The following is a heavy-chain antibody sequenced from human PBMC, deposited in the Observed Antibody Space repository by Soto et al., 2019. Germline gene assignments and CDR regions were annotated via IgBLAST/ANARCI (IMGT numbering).Heavy chain of an antibody. Sequence: QVQLVQSGAEVKKPGASVKVSCKASGYTFTGYYMHWVRQAPGQGLEWMGWINPNSGGPNYAQKFQGWVTRTRDTSISTAYRELSRRRPDDTAVYSGARGIAVNTIGSYYCDYWGQGTLVTVSS. CDR3: ARGIAVNTIGSYYCDY. V-gene: IGHV1-2*04. D-gene: IGHD6-19*01. CDR1: GYTFTGYY. J-gene: IGHJ4*02. CDR2: INPNSGGP.